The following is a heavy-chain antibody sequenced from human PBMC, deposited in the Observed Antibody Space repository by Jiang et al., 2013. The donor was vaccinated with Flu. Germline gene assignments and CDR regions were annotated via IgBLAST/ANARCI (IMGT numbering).Heavy chain of an antibody. CDR3: ARASSDCTTSSRPFHY. D-gene: IGHD2-8*01. Sequence: GAEVKKPGSSVKVSCKASGGTFSSYSLSWVRQAPGQGLEWMGGIIPMFGRANYAQKFQGRVTISAVKSTSTVDMELTSLRSEDTAVYYCARASSDCTTSSRPFHYWGQGTLVTVSS. CDR2: IIPMFGRA. V-gene: IGHV1-69*06. CDR1: GGTFSSYS. J-gene: IGHJ4*02.